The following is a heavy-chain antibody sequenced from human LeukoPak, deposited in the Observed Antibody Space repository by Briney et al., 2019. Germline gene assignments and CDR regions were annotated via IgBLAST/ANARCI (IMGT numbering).Heavy chain of an antibody. CDR3: AKDLHSSSWYNYFQH. D-gene: IGHD6-13*01. CDR1: GFTFSSYA. CDR2: ISDSGGST. V-gene: IGHV3-23*01. Sequence: GGSLRLSCAASGFTFSSYAMSWVRQAPGKGLEWVSAISDSGGSTYYADSVTGRFTISRDNSKNTLYLQMNSLGAEDTAVYYCAKDLHSSSWYNYFQHWGQGTLLTVSS. J-gene: IGHJ1*01.